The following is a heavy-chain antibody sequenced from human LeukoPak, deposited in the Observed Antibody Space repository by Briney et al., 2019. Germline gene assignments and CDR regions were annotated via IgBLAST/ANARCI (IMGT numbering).Heavy chain of an antibody. D-gene: IGHD3-10*01. CDR1: GFTFSSYG. CDR2: ISYDGSNK. J-gene: IGHJ4*02. Sequence: GRSQRLSCAASGFTFSSYGMLWARQAPGKGGEGVAFISYDGSNKYYADSVKGRFNISRDNSKNTLYLQMNSLRAEDTAVYYCAKDRVVRGARYYFDYWGQGTLVTVSS. V-gene: IGHV3-30*18. CDR3: AKDRVVRGARYYFDY.